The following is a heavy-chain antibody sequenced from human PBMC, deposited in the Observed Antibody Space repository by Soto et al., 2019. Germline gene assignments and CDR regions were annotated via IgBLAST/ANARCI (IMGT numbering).Heavy chain of an antibody. D-gene: IGHD1-7*01. CDR2: IYYSGST. J-gene: IGHJ5*02. CDR1: GGSISSGDYY. Sequence: QVQLQESGPGLVKPSQTLSLTCTVSGGSISSGDYYWSWIRQPPGKGLEWIGYIYYSGSTYYNPSLKSRVTTSVGTSKNQFSMKLSSVTAADTAVYDCARDGSELREGWFDPWGPGNLVTVSS. V-gene: IGHV4-30-4*01. CDR3: ARDGSELREGWFDP.